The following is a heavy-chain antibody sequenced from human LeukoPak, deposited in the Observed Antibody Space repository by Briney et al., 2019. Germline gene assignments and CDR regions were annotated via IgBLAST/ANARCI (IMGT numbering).Heavy chain of an antibody. CDR2: IYHSGST. V-gene: IGHV4-38-2*02. CDR1: GYSISSGYY. J-gene: IGHJ4*02. D-gene: IGHD3-22*01. Sequence: SETLSLTCTVSGYSISSGYYWGWIRQPPGKGLEWIGSIYHSGSTNYNPSLKSRVTISVDTSKNQFSLKLSSVTAAGTAVYYCARVDSSGYMNDYWGQGTLVTVSS. CDR3: ARVDSSGYMNDY.